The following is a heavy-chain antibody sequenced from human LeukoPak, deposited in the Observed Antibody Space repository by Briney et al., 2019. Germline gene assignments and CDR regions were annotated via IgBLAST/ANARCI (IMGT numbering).Heavy chain of an antibody. CDR1: GYTFSDYY. CDR3: ARQSEPKGDY. Sequence: ASVKVSCKASGYTFSDYYIHWVRQAPGQGLEWMGRINPNSGVTNYAKNFRGRVTITRDTSISTASMELSSLRSDDTAVYYCARQSEPKGDYWGQGTLVTVSS. J-gene: IGHJ4*02. CDR2: INPNSGVT. V-gene: IGHV1-2*06.